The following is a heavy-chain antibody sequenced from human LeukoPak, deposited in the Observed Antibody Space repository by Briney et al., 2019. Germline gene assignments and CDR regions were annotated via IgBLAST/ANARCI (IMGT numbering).Heavy chain of an antibody. D-gene: IGHD3-22*01. J-gene: IGHJ4*02. V-gene: IGHV3-23*01. Sequence: PGGSLRLSCAASGFTFSSYAMSWVRQAPGMGLAWVSAISGSGGSTYYADSVKGRFTISRDTSKNTLYLQMNSLRAEDTAVYYCARGRYYDNSVYYYFHYWGQGTLVTVSS. CDR2: ISGSGGST. CDR1: GFTFSSYA. CDR3: ARGRYYDNSVYYYFHY.